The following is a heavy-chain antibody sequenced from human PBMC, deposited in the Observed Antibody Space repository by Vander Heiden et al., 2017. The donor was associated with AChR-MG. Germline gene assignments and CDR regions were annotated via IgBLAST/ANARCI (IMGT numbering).Heavy chain of an antibody. D-gene: IGHD2-2*01. CDR2: INEGGGEK. CDR1: GFTFSTSW. CDR3: ARAHQLD. J-gene: IGHJ4*01. Sequence: EVQLVVSGGGLVQPGGSLRLSCAASGFTFSTSWMSWVRQAPGKGLEWVANINEGGGEKYYVDPVKGRFTSSRDNAKNSIYMKMNSLRAEDTAGYYCARAHQLDWGHVTLVTVSS. V-gene: IGHV3-7*01.